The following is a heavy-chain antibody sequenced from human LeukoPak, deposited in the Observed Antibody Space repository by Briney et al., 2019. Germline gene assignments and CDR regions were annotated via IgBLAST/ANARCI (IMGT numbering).Heavy chain of an antibody. Sequence: SETLSLTCTVSGGSISSYYWSWIRQPAGKGLEWIGRIYSSGSTNYNPSLKSRVTMSVDTSKNQISLKLSSVTSADTAVYYCARSTPELHVYWGQGTLVTVSS. CDR1: GGSISSYY. D-gene: IGHD1-26*01. V-gene: IGHV4-4*07. CDR3: ARSTPELHVY. J-gene: IGHJ4*02. CDR2: IYSSGST.